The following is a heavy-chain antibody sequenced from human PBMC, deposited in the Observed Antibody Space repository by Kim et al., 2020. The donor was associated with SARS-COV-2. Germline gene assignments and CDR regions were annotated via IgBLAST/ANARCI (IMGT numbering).Heavy chain of an antibody. D-gene: IGHD2-15*01. CDR1: GFTFSDYY. J-gene: IGHJ6*02. Sequence: GGSLRLSCAASGFTFSDYYMSWIRQAPGKGLEWVSYISSSGSTIYYADSVKGRFTISRDNAKNSLYLQMNSLRAEDTAVYYCARQVVAANYYYGMDVWGQGTTVTVSS. CDR3: ARQVVAANYYYGMDV. CDR2: ISSSGSTI. V-gene: IGHV3-11*01.